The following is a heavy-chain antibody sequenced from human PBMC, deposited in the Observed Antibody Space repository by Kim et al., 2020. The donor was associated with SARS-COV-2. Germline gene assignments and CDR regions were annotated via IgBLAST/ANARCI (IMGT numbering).Heavy chain of an antibody. J-gene: IGHJ6*03. Sequence: SETLSLTCTVSGGSISGYHWTWIRQPPGKRLEWIGYFYYSGSTNYNPSLKSRVTISLDTSKNQFSLNLRSVTAADTAVYYCARQSEYSNSRAFYYFYMDVWGKGTTVTVSS. CDR2: FYYSGST. D-gene: IGHD6-6*01. CDR1: GGSISGYH. V-gene: IGHV4-59*08. CDR3: ARQSEYSNSRAFYYFYMDV.